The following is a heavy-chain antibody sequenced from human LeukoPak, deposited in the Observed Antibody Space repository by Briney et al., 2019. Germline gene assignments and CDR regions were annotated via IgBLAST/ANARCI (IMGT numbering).Heavy chain of an antibody. D-gene: IGHD6-19*01. J-gene: IGHJ6*02. CDR1: GFTFSSYG. Sequence: PGGSLRLSCAASGFTFSSYGMHWVRQAPGKGLEWVALIWYDGSSKHYADSVRGRFTISRDNSKNTLYLQMNSLRAEDTAVYYCARSHGAGIIYYYYGMDVWGQGTTVTVSS. CDR2: IWYDGSSK. CDR3: ARSHGAGIIYYYYGMDV. V-gene: IGHV3-33*01.